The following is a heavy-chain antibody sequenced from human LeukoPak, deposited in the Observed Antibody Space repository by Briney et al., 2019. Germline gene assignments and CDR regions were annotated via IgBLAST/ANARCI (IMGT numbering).Heavy chain of an antibody. J-gene: IGHJ4*02. CDR1: GSSICSISSNNYH. D-gene: IGHD3-22*01. CDR3: ARHVGYYYDSSGYYDSRFDY. V-gene: IGHV4-39*01. Sequence: SETLSLTCIVSGSSICSISSNNYHWGWIRQPPGKGLEWIGSIYYSGSTYYNPSLKSRVTISVDTSKNLFSLKLSSVTAADTAVYYCARHVGYYYDSSGYYDSRFDYWGQRTLVTVSS. CDR2: IYYSGST.